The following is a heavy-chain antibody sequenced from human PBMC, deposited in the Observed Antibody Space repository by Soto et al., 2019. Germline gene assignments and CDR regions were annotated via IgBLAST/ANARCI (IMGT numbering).Heavy chain of an antibody. CDR1: GFTFSSYS. Sequence: GVSLRLSCAASGFTFSSYSMNWVRQAPGKGLEWVSSISSSSSYIYYADSVKGRSTISRDNAKNSLYLQMNSLRAEDTAVYYCARDQPGYSYGYGLGYWGKGTLVTVSS. CDR3: ARDQPGYSYGYGLGY. V-gene: IGHV3-21*01. D-gene: IGHD5-18*01. CDR2: ISSSSSYI. J-gene: IGHJ4*02.